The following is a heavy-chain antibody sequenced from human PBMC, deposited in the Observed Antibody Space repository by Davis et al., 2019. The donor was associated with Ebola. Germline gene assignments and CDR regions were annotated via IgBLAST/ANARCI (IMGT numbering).Heavy chain of an antibody. Sequence: GESLKISCAASGFTFSSYYMNWVRQAPGKGLEWVSSISSSSNYIYYADSMKGRFTISRDNAKNSLFLQMNSLRAEDTAVYYCNALRLHLEDYGMDVWGTGTTVTVSS. CDR3: NALRLHLEDYGMDV. J-gene: IGHJ6*04. CDR2: ISSSSNYI. V-gene: IGHV3-21*01. D-gene: IGHD4-17*01. CDR1: GFTFSSYY.